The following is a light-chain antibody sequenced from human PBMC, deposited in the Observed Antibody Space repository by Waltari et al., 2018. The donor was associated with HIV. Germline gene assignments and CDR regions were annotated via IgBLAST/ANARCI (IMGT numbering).Light chain of an antibody. Sequence: EIVMTQFPGTLSVSPGERATLSCRASKSISSQLAWYQQKPGQAPRLLIYSASNTATGIPARFSGGGSGTDFSVTISSLQPEDVAVYYCLQYTFWPPYTFGQGTKLEMK. J-gene: IGKJ2*01. CDR1: KSISSQ. CDR3: LQYTFWPPYT. CDR2: SAS. V-gene: IGKV3-15*01.